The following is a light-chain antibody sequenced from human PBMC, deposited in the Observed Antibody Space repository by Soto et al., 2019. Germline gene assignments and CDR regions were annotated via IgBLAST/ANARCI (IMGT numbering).Light chain of an antibody. J-gene: IGLJ2*01. CDR1: SSDVGGYNY. CDR2: DVS. V-gene: IGLV2-14*01. CDR3: SSSTNGSTLV. Sequence: QSALTQPASVSGSPGQSVTISCTGTSSDVGGYNYVSWYQQHPGKAPKLMIYDVSNRPSGVSNRFSGSKSGNTASLTISGPRLEAEDDSYYSSSTNGSTLVFGGGTKLTVL.